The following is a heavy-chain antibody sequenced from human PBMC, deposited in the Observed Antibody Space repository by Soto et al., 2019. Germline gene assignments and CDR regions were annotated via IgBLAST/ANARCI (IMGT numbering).Heavy chain of an antibody. V-gene: IGHV1-69*01. D-gene: IGHD2-2*01. CDR2: IIPIFGTA. J-gene: IGHJ6*02. CDR3: ARDHGSGCSSTSCYGYYYGMDV. Sequence: QVQLVQSGAEVKKPGSSVKVSCKASGGTFSSYAISWVRQAPGQGLEWMGGIIPIFGTANYAQTFQGRVTITADDSTSTAYMELSSLRSEDTAVYYCARDHGSGCSSTSCYGYYYGMDVWGHGTTVTVSS. CDR1: GGTFSSYA.